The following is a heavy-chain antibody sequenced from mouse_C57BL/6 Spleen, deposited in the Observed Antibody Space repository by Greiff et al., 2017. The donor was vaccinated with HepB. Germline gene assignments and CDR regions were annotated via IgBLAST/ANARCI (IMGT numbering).Heavy chain of an antibody. J-gene: IGHJ4*01. V-gene: IGHV1-59*01. CDR2: IDPSDSYT. Sequence: QVQLQQPGAELVRPGTSVKLSCKASGYTFTSYWMHWVKQRPGQGLEWIGVIDPSDSYTNYNQKFKGKATLTVDTSSSTAYMQLSSLTSEDSAVYYCARRRPYGSGMDYWGQGTSVTVSS. D-gene: IGHD1-1*01. CDR3: ARRRPYGSGMDY. CDR1: GYTFTSYW.